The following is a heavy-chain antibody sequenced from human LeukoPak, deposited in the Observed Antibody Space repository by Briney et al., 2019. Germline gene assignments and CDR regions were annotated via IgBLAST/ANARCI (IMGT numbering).Heavy chain of an antibody. CDR1: GGTFSSYA. D-gene: IGHD1-26*01. V-gene: IGHV1-69*13. CDR3: ARDDLGGNSGIYYFDY. J-gene: IGHJ4*02. Sequence: SVKVSCKASGGTFSSYAISWVRQAPGQGLEWMGGIIPIFGTANYAQKFQGRVTITADESTSTAYMELSSLRSEDTAVYYCARDDLGGNSGIYYFDYWGQGTLVTVSS. CDR2: IIPIFGTA.